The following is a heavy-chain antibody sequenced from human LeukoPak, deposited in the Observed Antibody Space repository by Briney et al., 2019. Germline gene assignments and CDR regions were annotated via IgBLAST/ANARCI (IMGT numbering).Heavy chain of an antibody. CDR1: GFTFSSYG. Sequence: PGGSLRLSCAASGFTFSSYGMHWVRQAPGKGLEWVAVISCDGSNKYYADSVKGRFTISRDNSKNTLYLQMSSLRAEDTAVYYCAKDSVAAWYIPSYYFDYWGQGTLVTVSS. D-gene: IGHD5/OR15-5a*01. CDR3: AKDSVAAWYIPSYYFDY. J-gene: IGHJ4*02. CDR2: ISCDGSNK. V-gene: IGHV3-30*18.